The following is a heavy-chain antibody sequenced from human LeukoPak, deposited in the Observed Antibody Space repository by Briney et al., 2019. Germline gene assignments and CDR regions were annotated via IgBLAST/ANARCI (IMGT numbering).Heavy chain of an antibody. D-gene: IGHD6-19*01. V-gene: IGHV4-59*01. Sequence: SETLSLTCTVSGGSISSYYWSWIRQPPGKGLEWTGYIYYSGSTNYNSSLKSRVTISVDTSKNQFSLKLSSVTAADTAVYYCARVWIIAVAGTGWFDPWGQGTLVTVSS. CDR3: ARVWIIAVAGTGWFDP. J-gene: IGHJ5*02. CDR1: GGSISSYY. CDR2: IYYSGST.